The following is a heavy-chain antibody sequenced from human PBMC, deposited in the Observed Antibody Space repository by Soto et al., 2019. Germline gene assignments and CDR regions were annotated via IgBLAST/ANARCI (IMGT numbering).Heavy chain of an antibody. J-gene: IGHJ4*02. CDR3: AKAEYSSSSPDY. D-gene: IGHD6-6*01. CDR1: GFTFSSYA. Sequence: GSLRLSCAASGFTFSSYAMSWVRQAPGKGLEWVSAISGSGGSTYYADSVKGRFTISRDNSKNTLYLQMNSLRADDTAVYYCAKAEYSSSSPDYWGQGTLVTVSS. V-gene: IGHV3-23*01. CDR2: ISGSGGST.